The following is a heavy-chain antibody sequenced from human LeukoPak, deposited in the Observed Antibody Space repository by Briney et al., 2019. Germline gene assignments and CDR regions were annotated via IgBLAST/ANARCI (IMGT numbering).Heavy chain of an antibody. J-gene: IGHJ5*02. CDR1: GFTFSSYS. Sequence: PGGSLRLSCAASGFTFSSYSMNWVRQAPGKGLEWVSSISSSSSYIYYADSVKGRFTISRDNAKNSLYLQMNSLRAEDTAVYYCASFTTMVRGVPPDPWGQGTLVTVSS. D-gene: IGHD3-10*01. CDR3: ASFTTMVRGVPPDP. V-gene: IGHV3-21*01. CDR2: ISSSSSYI.